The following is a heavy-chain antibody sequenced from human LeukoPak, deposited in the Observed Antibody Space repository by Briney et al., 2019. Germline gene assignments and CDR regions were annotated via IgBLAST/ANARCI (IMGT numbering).Heavy chain of an antibody. J-gene: IGHJ6*02. CDR3: ARGRSNYYGMDV. V-gene: IGHV4-59*01. CDR1: DGSINSYY. CDR2: IYYNGNT. Sequence: PSETLSLTCSVSDGSINSYYWNWIRRPPGKGLEWIGYIYYNGNTNYSPSLKSRVTMSVDTSRNLFSLKVSSVTAADTAVYYCARGRSNYYGMDVWGQGTTVTVSS. D-gene: IGHD1-26*01.